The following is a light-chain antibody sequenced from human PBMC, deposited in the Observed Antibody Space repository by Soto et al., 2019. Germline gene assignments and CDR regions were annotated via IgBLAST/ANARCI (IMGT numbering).Light chain of an antibody. CDR2: GAS. CDR1: QSVSSSY. Sequence: EIVLTQSPGTLSLSPGERATLSCRASQSVSSSYLAWYQQKPGQAPRLLIYGASNRATGIPDRFSGSGSGTDFTLTISRLEPEDFAVYYCQQYGSSGTVGQGTKGDIK. V-gene: IGKV3-20*01. CDR3: QQYGSSGT. J-gene: IGKJ1*01.